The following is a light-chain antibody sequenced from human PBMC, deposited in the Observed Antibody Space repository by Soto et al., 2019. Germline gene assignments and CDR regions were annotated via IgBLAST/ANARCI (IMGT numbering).Light chain of an antibody. CDR2: EVS. J-gene: IGLJ1*01. CDR3: SSYTITNILSYV. V-gene: IGLV2-14*01. Sequence: ALTQPASVSGSPGQSITISCTGTSSDVGGYNYVSWYQQHPGKAPKLLIYEVSNRPSGVSHRFSGSKSGNTASLTISGLQAEDEADYYCSSYTITNILSYVFGTGTKV. CDR1: SSDVGGYNY.